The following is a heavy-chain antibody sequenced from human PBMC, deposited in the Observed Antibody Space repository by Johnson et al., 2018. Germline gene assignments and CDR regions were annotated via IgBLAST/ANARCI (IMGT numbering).Heavy chain of an antibody. CDR2: IKSKNDGGTT. J-gene: IGHJ3*02. Sequence: VQLQESGGGLVKXGGSLRLSCAASGFTFNNAWMSWVRQAPGKGLEWVGRIKSKNDGGTTDYAVPVKGRVTIPRDDSKNTLYLQMNSLKTEDTAVYYCTRDIFPRVVVAADDAFDIWGQGTMVTVSS. CDR1: GFTFNNAW. D-gene: IGHD2-15*01. V-gene: IGHV3-15*01. CDR3: TRDIFPRVVVAADDAFDI.